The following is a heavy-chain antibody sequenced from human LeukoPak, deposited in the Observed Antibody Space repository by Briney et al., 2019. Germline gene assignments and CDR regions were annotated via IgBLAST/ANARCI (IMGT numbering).Heavy chain of an antibody. CDR1: GFTFSSYG. Sequence: GGSLRLSCAASGFTFSSYGMHWVRQAPGKGLEWVAVISYDGSNKYYADSVKGRFTISRDNSKNTLYLQMNSLRAEDTAVYYCAKDPNYDILTGYYNGYGMDVWGQGTTVTVSS. J-gene: IGHJ6*02. V-gene: IGHV3-30*18. CDR3: AKDPNYDILTGYYNGYGMDV. D-gene: IGHD3-9*01. CDR2: ISYDGSNK.